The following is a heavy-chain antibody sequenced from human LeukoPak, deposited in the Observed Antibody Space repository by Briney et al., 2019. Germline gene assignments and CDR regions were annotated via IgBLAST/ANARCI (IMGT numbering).Heavy chain of an antibody. CDR2: IYYSGST. D-gene: IGHD6-19*01. CDR1: GGSISSYY. J-gene: IGHJ6*03. V-gene: IGHV4-59*01. Sequence: SETLSLTCTVSGGSISSYYWSWIRQPPGKGLEWIGYIYYSGSTNYNPSLKSRVTISVDTSKNQFSLKLSSVTAADTAVYYCARMVGQWLATYLDYYMDVWGKGTTVTISS. CDR3: ARMVGQWLATYLDYYMDV.